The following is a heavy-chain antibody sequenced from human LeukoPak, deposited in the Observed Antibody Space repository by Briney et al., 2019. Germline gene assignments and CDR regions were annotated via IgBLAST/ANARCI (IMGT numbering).Heavy chain of an antibody. CDR3: ARDLLPWIQLWSLGGRDAFDI. V-gene: IGHV1-2*02. D-gene: IGHD5-18*01. CDR1: GYTFTGYY. Sequence: ASVKVSCKASGYTFTGYYMHWVRQAPGQGLERMGWINPNSGGTNYAQKFQGRVTMTRDTSISTAYMELSRLRSDDTAVYYCARDLLPWIQLWSLGGRDAFDIWGQGTMVTVSS. J-gene: IGHJ3*02. CDR2: INPNSGGT.